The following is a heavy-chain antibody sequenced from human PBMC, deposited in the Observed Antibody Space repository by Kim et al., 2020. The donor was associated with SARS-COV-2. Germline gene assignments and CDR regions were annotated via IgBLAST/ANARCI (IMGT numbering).Heavy chain of an antibody. CDR1: GGAISNYY. J-gene: IGHJ4*02. CDR2: IYYSWGN. V-gene: IGHV4-59*01. Sequence: SETLSLTCTVSGGAISNYYWSWIRQPPGKGLEWIGYIYYSWGNNYNPSLKSRVTISVDTSKNQFSLKLSSVTAADTVLYYCATGGYYRDYWGQGTLVTVST. D-gene: IGHD3-22*01. CDR3: ATGGYYRDY.